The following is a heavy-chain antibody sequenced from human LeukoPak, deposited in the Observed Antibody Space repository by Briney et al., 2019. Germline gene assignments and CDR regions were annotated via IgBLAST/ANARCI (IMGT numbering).Heavy chain of an antibody. V-gene: IGHV1-2*06. D-gene: IGHD6-6*01. J-gene: IGHJ4*02. CDR2: INPNSGGT. CDR3: ARMSSSTEFDY. Sequence: ASVKVSCKASGYTFTGYYMHWVRQAPGQGLEWMGRINPNSGGTNYAPKFQGRVTMTRDTSISTAYMELSRLRSDDTAVYYCARMSSSTEFDYWGQGTLVTVSS. CDR1: GYTFTGYY.